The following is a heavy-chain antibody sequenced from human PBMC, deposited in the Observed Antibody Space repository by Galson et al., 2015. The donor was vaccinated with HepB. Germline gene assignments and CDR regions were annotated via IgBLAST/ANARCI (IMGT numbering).Heavy chain of an antibody. V-gene: IGHV1-46*01. D-gene: IGHD2-21*02. Sequence: SVKVSCKASGYTFTSYYMHWVRQAPGQGLEWMGIINPSGGSTSYAQKFQGRVTMTRDTSTSTVYMELSSLRSEDTAVYYCAREAYCGGDCYSGASELDYWGQGTLVTVSS. CDR2: INPSGGST. J-gene: IGHJ4*02. CDR3: AREAYCGGDCYSGASELDY. CDR1: GYTFTSYY.